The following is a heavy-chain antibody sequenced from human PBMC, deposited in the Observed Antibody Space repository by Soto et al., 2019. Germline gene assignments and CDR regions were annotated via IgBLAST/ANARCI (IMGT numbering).Heavy chain of an antibody. J-gene: IGHJ1*01. D-gene: IGHD2-15*01. CDR2: ISSSGSTI. CDR1: GCTFSNYE. Sequence: GAPRLSCAGPGCTFSNYEIHWVRQATGKGLEWVSYISSSGSTIHYADSVKGRFTISRDNAKNSLYLQMNSLRAEDTAVYYCSRRTDCSGSCYNYFQHWGEGTLVTVSS. CDR3: SRRTDCSGSCYNYFQH. V-gene: IGHV3-48*03.